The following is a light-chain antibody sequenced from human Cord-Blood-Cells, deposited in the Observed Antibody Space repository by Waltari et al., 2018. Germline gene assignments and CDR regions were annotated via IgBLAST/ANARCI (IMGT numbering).Light chain of an antibody. Sequence: DIVMTQSPDSLAVSLGERATINCKSSQSVLYSSNNKNYLAWYQQKPGQPPTLLIYWASTRECGVPDRFSGSGSGTDFTLTISSLQAEDVAVYYCQQYYSTPPITFGQGTRLEIK. J-gene: IGKJ5*01. CDR1: QSVLYSSNNKNY. V-gene: IGKV4-1*01. CDR2: WAS. CDR3: QQYYSTPPIT.